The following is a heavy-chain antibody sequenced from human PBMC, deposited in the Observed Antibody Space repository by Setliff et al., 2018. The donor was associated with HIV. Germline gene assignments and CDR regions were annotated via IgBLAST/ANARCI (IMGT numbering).Heavy chain of an antibody. Sequence: SETLSLTCSVSGDSMRNQYWNWIRQSPGKGLELIGSIYYDGSTSTNANPSFKSRVIISLDTSKNHLSLKLRSVTAADTAVYYCARESLNLGELSSNPDASDIWGQGSMVT. J-gene: IGHJ3*02. V-gene: IGHV4-59*11. D-gene: IGHD3-16*02. CDR3: ARESLNLGELSSNPDASDI. CDR2: IYYDGSTST. CDR1: GDSMRNQY.